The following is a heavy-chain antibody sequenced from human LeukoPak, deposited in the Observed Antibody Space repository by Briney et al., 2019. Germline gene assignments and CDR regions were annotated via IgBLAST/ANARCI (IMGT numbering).Heavy chain of an antibody. CDR1: GFPLSRTY. J-gene: IGHJ6*02. D-gene: IGHD2-2*01. CDR3: ASQRAISRSAYGLDV. Sequence: GGSLRLPCGASGFPLSRTYMSWFRRAPGKALEGVSVIYTGGSTFYADSVKGRFTISRDTSTNTLYLQMNSLRGEDTAVYYCASQRAISRSAYGLDVWGQGTTVTVSS. V-gene: IGHV3-66*02. CDR2: IYTGGST.